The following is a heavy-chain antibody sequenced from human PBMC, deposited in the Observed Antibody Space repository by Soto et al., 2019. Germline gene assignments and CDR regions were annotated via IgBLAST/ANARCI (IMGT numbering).Heavy chain of an antibody. CDR1: GGTFSSYA. D-gene: IGHD3-10*01. CDR2: IIPIFGTA. Sequence: QVQLVQSGAEVKKPGSSVNVSCKPSGGTFSSYAISWVRQAPGQGLEWMGGIIPIFGTANYAQNFQGRVTIPADESTSPAYMEVGSLRSEDTAVYYCARGKGEKFDYWGQGTLVTVSS. CDR3: ARGKGEKFDY. V-gene: IGHV1-69*01. J-gene: IGHJ4*02.